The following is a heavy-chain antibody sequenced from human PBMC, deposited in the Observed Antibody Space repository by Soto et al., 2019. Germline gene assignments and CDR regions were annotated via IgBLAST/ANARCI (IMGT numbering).Heavy chain of an antibody. CDR2: ISYDGSNK. V-gene: IGHV3-30*18. D-gene: IGHD4-17*01. J-gene: IGHJ6*03. Sequence: GGSLRLSCAASGFTFSSYGMHWVRQAPGKGLEWVAVISYDGSNKYYADSVKGRFTMSKDNSKNTLYLQMNSLRAEDTAVYYCAKNSPTVTSYYYYYYMDVWGKGTTVTVSS. CDR1: GFTFSSYG. CDR3: AKNSPTVTSYYYYYYMDV.